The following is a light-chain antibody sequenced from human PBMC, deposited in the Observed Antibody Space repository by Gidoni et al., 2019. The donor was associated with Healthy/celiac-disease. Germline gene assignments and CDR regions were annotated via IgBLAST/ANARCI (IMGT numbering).Light chain of an antibody. CDR2: LGS. CDR1: QSLLHSNGYTY. Sequence: DIVMKQSPLSLRVTPGEPASISCTSSQSLLHSNGYTYFDWYLQKPGPYPQRLIYLGSNRASWVPDRFIGSGSCTDFTLQISRVEAEDVGVYYCRQALQTLMFSFXQXTKLEIK. J-gene: IGKJ2*03. V-gene: IGKV2-28*01. CDR3: RQALQTLMFS.